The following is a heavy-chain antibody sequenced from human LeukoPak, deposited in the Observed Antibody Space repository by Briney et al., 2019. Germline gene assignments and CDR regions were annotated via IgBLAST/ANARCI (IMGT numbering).Heavy chain of an antibody. CDR3: ARASYSYDISGWVPFDY. CDR2: IYTSGST. J-gene: IGHJ4*02. D-gene: IGHD3-22*01. Sequence: SSQTLSLTCTVSGNSISSGDYYWSWIRQPAGKGLEWIGRIYTSGSTTYNPSLKSRVTISGDTSENQFSLRLSSVTAADTAVYYCARASYSYDISGWVPFDYWGQGTLVTVSS. V-gene: IGHV4-61*02. CDR1: GNSISSGDYY.